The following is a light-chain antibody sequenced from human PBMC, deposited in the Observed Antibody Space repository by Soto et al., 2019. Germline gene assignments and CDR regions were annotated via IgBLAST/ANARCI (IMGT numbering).Light chain of an antibody. Sequence: DIVLTQSPDSLAVSLGERATIHCKSSQTIFYTSSNKNYLAWYQQRPGQPPKLLIYWASDRKSGVPNRFSGSGSGTDFTLTISGLQAEDVAVYYCQQYYSTPFTFGPGTRLDIK. J-gene: IGKJ3*01. V-gene: IGKV4-1*01. CDR1: QTIFYTSSNKNY. CDR2: WAS. CDR3: QQYYSTPFT.